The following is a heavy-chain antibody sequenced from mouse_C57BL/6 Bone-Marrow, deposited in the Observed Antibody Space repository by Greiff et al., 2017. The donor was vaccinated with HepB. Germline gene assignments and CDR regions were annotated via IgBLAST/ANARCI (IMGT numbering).Heavy chain of an antibody. Sequence: QVQLKQPGAELVRPGSSVKLSCKASGYTFTSYWMHWVKQRPIQGLEWIGNIDPSDSETHYNQKFKDKATLTVDKSSSTAYMQLSSLTSEDSAVYYCARYGLYGSSFFVWGTGTTVTVSS. CDR2: IDPSDSET. CDR3: ARYGLYGSSFFV. J-gene: IGHJ1*03. D-gene: IGHD1-1*01. CDR1: GYTFTSYW. V-gene: IGHV1-52*01.